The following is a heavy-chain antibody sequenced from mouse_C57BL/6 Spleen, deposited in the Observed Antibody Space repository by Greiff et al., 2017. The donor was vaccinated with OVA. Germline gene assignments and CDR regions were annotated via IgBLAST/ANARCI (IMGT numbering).Heavy chain of an antibody. V-gene: IGHV1-59*01. CDR2: IDPSDSYT. Sequence: QVQLQQPGAELVRPGTSVKLSCKASGYTFTSYWMHWVKQRPGQGLEWIGVIDPSDSYTNYNQKFKGKATLTVDTSSSTAYMQLSSLTSEDSAVYYCARAGKFIGVWGTGTTVTVSS. CDR1: GYTFTSYW. CDR3: ARAGKFIGV. D-gene: IGHD2-14*01. J-gene: IGHJ1*03.